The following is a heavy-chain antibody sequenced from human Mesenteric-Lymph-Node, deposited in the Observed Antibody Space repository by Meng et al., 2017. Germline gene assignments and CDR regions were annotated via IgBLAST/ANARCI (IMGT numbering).Heavy chain of an antibody. D-gene: IGHD5-24*01. J-gene: IGHJ4*02. CDR3: ARERERSTIDYLDY. V-gene: IGHV3-48*03. CDR1: GFTFSSYE. CDR2: ISRSGATI. Sequence: GGSLRLSCEASGFTFSSYEMNWVRQAPGKGLEWLSYISRSGATIYYADSVLGRFTISRDDARNSLYLQMNSLLAENTAVYYCARERERSTIDYLDYWGQGTLVTVSS.